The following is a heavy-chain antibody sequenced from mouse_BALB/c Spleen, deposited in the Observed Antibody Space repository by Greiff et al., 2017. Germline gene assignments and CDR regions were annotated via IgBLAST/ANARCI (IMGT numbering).Heavy chain of an antibody. CDR1: GDSITSGY. D-gene: IGHD3-1*01. CDR3: ARDYSSFDS. Sequence: EVKLVESGPSLVKPSQTLSLTCSVTGDSITSGYWNWIRKFPGNKLEYMGYISYSGSTYYNPSLKSRISITRDTSKNQYYLQLNSVTTVDTATYYCARDYSSFDSWGQDTPLTVSS. V-gene: IGHV3-8*02. CDR2: ISYSGST. J-gene: IGHJ2*01.